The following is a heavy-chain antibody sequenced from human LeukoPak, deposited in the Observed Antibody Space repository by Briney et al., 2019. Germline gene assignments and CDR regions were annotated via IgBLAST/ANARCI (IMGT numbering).Heavy chain of an antibody. CDR2: IFYSGST. Sequence: RSETLSLTCTISGGSISSSSYYWGWIRQPPGKGLEWIGSIFYSGSTYYNPSLKSRVTISVDTSKNQFSLNLSSVTAADTAVYYCARPATVTTSFWYFELWGRGTQVTVSS. J-gene: IGHJ2*01. CDR1: GGSISSSSYY. V-gene: IGHV4-39*01. D-gene: IGHD4-17*01. CDR3: ARPATVTTSFWYFEL.